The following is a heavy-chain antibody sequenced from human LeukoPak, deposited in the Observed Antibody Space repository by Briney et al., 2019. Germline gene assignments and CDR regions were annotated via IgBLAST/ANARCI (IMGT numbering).Heavy chain of an antibody. D-gene: IGHD5-18*01. J-gene: IGHJ4*02. CDR1: GGSISGSRYY. Sequence: SQTLSLTCSVSGGSISGSRYYWGWIRQPPAKGLEWVATVNDGGSALYNPSLRSRTTISVDTSKNQFSLRLTSVTAADTAVYYCARAGYSYGTGYYFDYWGQGALVTVSS. V-gene: IGHV4-39*07. CDR3: ARAGYSYGTGYYFDY. CDR2: VNDGGSA.